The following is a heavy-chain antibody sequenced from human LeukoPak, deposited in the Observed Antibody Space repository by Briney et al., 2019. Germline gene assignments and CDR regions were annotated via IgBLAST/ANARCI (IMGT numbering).Heavy chain of an antibody. V-gene: IGHV3-53*01. D-gene: IGHD5-24*01. J-gene: IGHJ4*02. Sequence: PGGSLRLSCAASGFTVSSNYMSWVRQAPGKGLEWVSVIYSGGSTYYADSVKGRSTISGDNSKNTLYLQMNSLRAEDTAVYYCARVEMATMNFDYWGQGTLVTVSS. CDR2: IYSGGST. CDR1: GFTVSSNY. CDR3: ARVEMATMNFDY.